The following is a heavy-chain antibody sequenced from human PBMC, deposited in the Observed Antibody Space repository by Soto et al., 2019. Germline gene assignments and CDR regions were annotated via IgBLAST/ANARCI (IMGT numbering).Heavy chain of an antibody. Sequence: SETLSLTCTVSGGSISSYYWSWIRQPPGKGPEWIGYIYYSGSTNYNPSLKSRVTISVDTSKNQFSLKLSSVTAADTAVYYCARVYSSSPLPWFDPWGQGTLVTVSS. CDR2: IYYSGST. CDR3: ARVYSSSPLPWFDP. CDR1: GGSISSYY. D-gene: IGHD6-13*01. J-gene: IGHJ5*02. V-gene: IGHV4-59*01.